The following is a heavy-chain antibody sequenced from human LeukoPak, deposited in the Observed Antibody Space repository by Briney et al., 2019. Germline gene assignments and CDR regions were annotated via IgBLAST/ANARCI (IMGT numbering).Heavy chain of an antibody. CDR3: AVTMVRGVTTFPFDY. Sequence: SETLSLTCTVSGGSISSSSYYWGWIRQPPGKGLEWIGSIYYSGSTYYNPSLKSRVTISVDTSKNQFSLKLSSVTAADAAVYYCAVTMVRGVTTFPFDYWGQGTLVTVSS. V-gene: IGHV4-39*01. CDR1: GGSISSSSYY. J-gene: IGHJ4*02. D-gene: IGHD3-10*01. CDR2: IYYSGST.